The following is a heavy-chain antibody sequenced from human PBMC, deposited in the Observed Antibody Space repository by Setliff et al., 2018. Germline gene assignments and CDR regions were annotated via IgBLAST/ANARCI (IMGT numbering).Heavy chain of an antibody. Sequence: ASVKVSCKASGYTFRSYGISWVRQAPGQGLEWMGWISAYNGFIVYAQKFQGRVTMTTDTSTGTADMELRNLRSDDTAVYYCTRDTNIVVVPPHRTAFDIWGQGTMVTVSS. CDR3: TRDTNIVVVPPHRTAFDI. CDR1: GYTFRSYG. J-gene: IGHJ3*02. V-gene: IGHV1-18*01. D-gene: IGHD2-2*01. CDR2: ISAYNGFI.